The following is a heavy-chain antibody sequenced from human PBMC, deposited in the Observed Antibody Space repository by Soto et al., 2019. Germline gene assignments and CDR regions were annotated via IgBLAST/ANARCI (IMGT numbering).Heavy chain of an antibody. Sequence: QVQLQQWGAGLLKPSETLSLTCAVYGGSFSGYYWSWIRQPPGKGLEWIWEINHSGSTNYNPSLKSRVTISVDTSKNQFSLKLSSVTAADTAVYYCARGAPIFGVVTPYYFDYWGQGTLVTVSS. CDR2: INHSGST. V-gene: IGHV4-34*01. CDR3: ARGAPIFGVVTPYYFDY. J-gene: IGHJ4*02. CDR1: GGSFSGYY. D-gene: IGHD3-3*01.